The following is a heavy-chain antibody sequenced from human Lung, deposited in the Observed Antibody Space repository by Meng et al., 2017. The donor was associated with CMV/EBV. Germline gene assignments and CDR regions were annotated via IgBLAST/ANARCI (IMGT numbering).Heavy chain of an antibody. V-gene: IGHV2-5*01. CDR1: GFSLTTSGVG. D-gene: IGHD6-6*01. J-gene: IGHJ4*02. CDR3: AHRVAAFPPYYFTY. CDR2: IYGNDGD. Sequence: SGPTLVTPTQTLTLTCTFSGFSLTTSGVGVGWIRQPPGRALEWLAHIYGNDGDHYSTSLRSRLTITKDTSRNKVVLTLTNVGPVDTATYYCAHRVAAFPPYYFTYWDKGPL.